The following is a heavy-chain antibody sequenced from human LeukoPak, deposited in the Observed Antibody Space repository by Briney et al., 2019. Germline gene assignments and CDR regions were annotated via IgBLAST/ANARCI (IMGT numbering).Heavy chain of an antibody. V-gene: IGHV1-69*06. Sequence: GASVKVSCKASGGTFSSYAISWVRQAPGQGLEWMGGIIPIFGTANYAQKFQGRVTITADKSTSTAYMELSSLRSEDTAVYYCARRSRTPEYYDFWSGYPRDAFDIWGQGTMVTVSS. CDR3: ARRSRTPEYYDFWSGYPRDAFDI. CDR2: IIPIFGTA. J-gene: IGHJ3*02. D-gene: IGHD3-3*01. CDR1: GGTFSSYA.